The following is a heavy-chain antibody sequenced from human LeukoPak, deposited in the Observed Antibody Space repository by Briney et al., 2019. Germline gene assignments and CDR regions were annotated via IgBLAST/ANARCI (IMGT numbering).Heavy chain of an antibody. Sequence: PGGSLRLSCAASGFTFSSYGMHWVRQAPGKGLEWVAVISYDGSNKYYADSVKGRFTISRDNSKNTLYLQMNSLRAEDTAVYYCAKDRVNYYGSGALDYWGQGTLVTVSS. CDR2: ISYDGSNK. CDR1: GFTFSSYG. D-gene: IGHD3-10*01. V-gene: IGHV3-30*18. J-gene: IGHJ4*02. CDR3: AKDRVNYYGSGALDY.